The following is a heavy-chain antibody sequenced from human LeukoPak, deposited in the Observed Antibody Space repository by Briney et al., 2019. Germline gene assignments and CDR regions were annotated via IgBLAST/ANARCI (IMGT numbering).Heavy chain of an antibody. J-gene: IGHJ4*02. CDR1: GGSISSSNW. V-gene: IGHV4-4*02. CDR3: ARGLNRNDYGDYGY. Sequence: SETLSLTCAVSGGSISSSNWWSWVRQPPGKGLEWIGEIYHSGSTNYNPSLKSRVTISVDKSKNQFSLKLSSVTAADTAVYYCARGLNRNDYGDYGYWGQGTLVTVSS. CDR2: IYHSGST. D-gene: IGHD4-17*01.